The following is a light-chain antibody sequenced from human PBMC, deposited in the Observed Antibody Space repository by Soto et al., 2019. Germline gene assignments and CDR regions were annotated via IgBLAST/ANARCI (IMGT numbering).Light chain of an antibody. Sequence: DIVMTQSPDSLAVSLGETATMNCKSSQSVLYISNSNNYLAWYQQRPGQPPRLLIYWASTRESGVPDGLSGGGSGTDFNLTINSLQAEDVAVYYCQQYYTTPYTFGHGTKLEI. CDR1: QSVLYISNSNNY. CDR3: QQYYTTPYT. J-gene: IGKJ2*01. CDR2: WAS. V-gene: IGKV4-1*01.